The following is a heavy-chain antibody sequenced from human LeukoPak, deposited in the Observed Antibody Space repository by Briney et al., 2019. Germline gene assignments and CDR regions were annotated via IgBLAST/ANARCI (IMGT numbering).Heavy chain of an antibody. Sequence: GGSLRLSCAASGFTFSSYWMSWVRQAPGKGLEWVANIKQDGSEKYYVDSVKGRFTISRDNAKNLLYLQMNSLRAEDTAVYYCVRDNDSSGYYVDAFDIWGQGTMVTVSS. V-gene: IGHV3-7*01. D-gene: IGHD3-22*01. CDR2: IKQDGSEK. CDR1: GFTFSSYW. J-gene: IGHJ3*02. CDR3: VRDNDSSGYYVDAFDI.